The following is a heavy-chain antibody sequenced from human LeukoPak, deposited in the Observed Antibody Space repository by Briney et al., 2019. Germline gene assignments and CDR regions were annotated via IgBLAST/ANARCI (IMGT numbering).Heavy chain of an antibody. CDR1: GGSISSGGYS. D-gene: IGHD3-22*01. V-gene: IGHV4-30-2*05. J-gene: IGHJ3*02. CDR2: IYHSGST. CDR3: ARVEGTAYDSSGYFLGSAFDI. Sequence: SETLSLTCAVSGGSISSGGYSWSWIRQPPGKGLEWIGYIYHSGSTYYNPSLKSRVTISVDTSKNQFSLKLSSVTAADTAVYYCARVEGTAYDSSGYFLGSAFDIWGQGTMVTVSS.